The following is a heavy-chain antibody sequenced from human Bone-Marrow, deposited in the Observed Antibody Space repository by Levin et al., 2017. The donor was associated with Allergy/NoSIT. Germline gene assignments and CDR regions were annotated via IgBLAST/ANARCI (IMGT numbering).Heavy chain of an antibody. CDR1: GFTFSSYG. CDR2: IWYDGSNK. Sequence: GESLKISCAASGFTFSSYGMHWVRQAPGKGLEWVAVIWYDGSNKYYADSVKGRFTISRDNSKNTLYLQMNSLRAEDTAVYYCARGDRPVLWFREPTKPYQLHTVDFDYWGQGTLVTVSS. J-gene: IGHJ4*02. D-gene: IGHD3-10*01. V-gene: IGHV3-33*01. CDR3: ARGDRPVLWFREPTKPYQLHTVDFDY.